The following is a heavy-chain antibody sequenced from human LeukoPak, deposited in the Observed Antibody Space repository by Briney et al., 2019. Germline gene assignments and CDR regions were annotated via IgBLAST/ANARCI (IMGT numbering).Heavy chain of an antibody. D-gene: IGHD4-17*01. CDR1: GGSFSGYY. CDR2: INHSGST. J-gene: IGHJ6*02. Sequence: SETLSLTCAVYGGSFSGYYWSWIRQPPGKGLEWIGEINHSGSTNYNPSLKSRVTISVDTSKNQFSLKLSSVTAADTAVYYCARDLRYTVTTLDVWGQGTTVTVSS. V-gene: IGHV4-34*01. CDR3: ARDLRYTVTTLDV.